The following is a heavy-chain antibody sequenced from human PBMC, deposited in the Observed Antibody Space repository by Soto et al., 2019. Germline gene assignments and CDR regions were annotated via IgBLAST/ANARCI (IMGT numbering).Heavy chain of an antibody. J-gene: IGHJ4*02. CDR2: ITGSGDRT. V-gene: IGHV3-23*01. CDR3: AKGHPWWSLRSPY. CDR1: GFTFSYCA. Sequence: EVQLLESGGGLVQPGGSLRLSCTASGFTFSYCAMTWVRQTPGKGLEWVSTITGSGDRTSYSDSVEGRFTISRDNSKNSLYLQRTSLTVEDKALYYCAKGHPWWSLRSPYFGLGTLVHLSS. D-gene: IGHD3-16*01.